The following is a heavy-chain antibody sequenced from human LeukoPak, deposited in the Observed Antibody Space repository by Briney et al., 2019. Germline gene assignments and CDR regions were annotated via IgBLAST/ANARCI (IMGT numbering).Heavy chain of an antibody. V-gene: IGHV3-21*01. J-gene: IGHJ4*02. D-gene: IGHD3-10*01. CDR3: AREGWFGEHACFDY. Sequence: PGGPLRLSCVVSGFIFSTYSMKWVRRAPGKGLEWVSSISSSSRYIYYADSVKGRFTISRDNAKNSLYLQMNSLRAEDTAVYYCAREGWFGEHACFDYWGQGTLVTVSS. CDR2: ISSSSRYI. CDR1: GFIFSTYS.